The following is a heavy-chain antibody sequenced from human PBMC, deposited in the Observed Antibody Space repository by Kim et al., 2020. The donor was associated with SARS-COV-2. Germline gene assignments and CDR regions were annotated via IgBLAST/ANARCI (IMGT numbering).Heavy chain of an antibody. D-gene: IGHD3-3*01. Sequence: GYAQRFQGRVTMTRNTSISTAYMELSSLRSEDTAVYYCARVQASGYYFDYWGQGTLVTVSS. CDR3: ARVQASGYYFDY. V-gene: IGHV1-8*01. J-gene: IGHJ4*02.